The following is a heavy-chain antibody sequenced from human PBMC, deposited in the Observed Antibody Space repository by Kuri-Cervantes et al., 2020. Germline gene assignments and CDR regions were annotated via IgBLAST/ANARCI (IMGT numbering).Heavy chain of an antibody. CDR2: MNPNSGNT. J-gene: IGHJ6*03. CDR3: ARAVRYYGGYYYMDV. Sequence: ASVKVSCKASGYTFTSYDINWVRQATGQGLEWMGWMNPNSGNTGYAQKLQGRVTMTTDTSTSTAYMELRSLRSDDTAVYYCARAVRYYGGYYYMDVWGKGTTVTVSS. V-gene: IGHV1-8*01. CDR1: GYTFTSYD. D-gene: IGHD3-10*01.